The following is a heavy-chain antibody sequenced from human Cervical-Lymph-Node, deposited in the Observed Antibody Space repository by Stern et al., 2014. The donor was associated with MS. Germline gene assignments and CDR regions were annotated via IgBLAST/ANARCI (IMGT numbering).Heavy chain of an antibody. Sequence: QVQLQESGPGLVKPSETLSLTCDVSGDSISSYSWSWIRQPPGKGLEWIGYIYDSGSTNYNPSHKSRVTISVDTSKNQFSLKLSSVTAADTAVYYCAMSYGAGSWAFYLDYWGQGTLVTVSS. CDR1: GDSISSYS. V-gene: IGHV4-59*01. CDR3: AMSYGAGSWAFYLDY. J-gene: IGHJ4*02. CDR2: IYDSGST. D-gene: IGHD3-10*01.